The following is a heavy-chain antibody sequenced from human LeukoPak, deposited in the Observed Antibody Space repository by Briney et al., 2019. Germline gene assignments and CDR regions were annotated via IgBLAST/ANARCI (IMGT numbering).Heavy chain of an antibody. Sequence: SETLSLTCTVSGGSISSGSYYWSWIRQPAGKGLEWIGHIYTTGNTNYNPSLNSRVTISVDTSKNQFSLKLSSVTAADTAVYYCARGPDRRHTAMVRYWGQGTLVTVSS. D-gene: IGHD5-18*01. CDR1: GGSISSGSYY. CDR2: IYTTGNT. J-gene: IGHJ4*02. V-gene: IGHV4-61*09. CDR3: ARGPDRRHTAMVRY.